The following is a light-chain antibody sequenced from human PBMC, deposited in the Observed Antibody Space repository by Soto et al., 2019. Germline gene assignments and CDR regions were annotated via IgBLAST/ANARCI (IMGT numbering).Light chain of an antibody. CDR1: QNIGNY. Sequence: DIQMTQSPSSLSASVGDRVTITCRASQNIGNYLNWDQHKPGRAPKLLIFGASRLQSGVPSRFSGSGSGADFTLTISSLQPDDFATYYCQQSFDSLLLTFGGGTEVAIK. V-gene: IGKV1-39*01. CDR3: QQSFDSLLLT. J-gene: IGKJ4*01. CDR2: GAS.